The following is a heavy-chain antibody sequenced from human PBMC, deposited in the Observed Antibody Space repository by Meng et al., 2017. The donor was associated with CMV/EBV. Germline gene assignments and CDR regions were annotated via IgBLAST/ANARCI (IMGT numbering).Heavy chain of an antibody. D-gene: IGHD2-2*01. J-gene: IGHJ6*02. CDR2: ISGSGGST. CDR3: AKKLGTINVVVPAAEARGEAGDV. CDR1: GFTFSSYA. V-gene: IGHV3-23*01. Sequence: GGSLRLSCAASGFTFSSYAMSWVRQAPGKGLEWVSAISGSGGSTYYADSAKGRFTISRDNSKNTLYLQMNSLRAEDTAVYYCAKKLGTINVVVPAAEARGEAGDVWGQGTTVTVSS.